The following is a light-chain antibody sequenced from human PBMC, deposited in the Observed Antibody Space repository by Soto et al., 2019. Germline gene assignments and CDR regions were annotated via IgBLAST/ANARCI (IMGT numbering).Light chain of an antibody. V-gene: IGKV3-20*01. CDR2: GAS. CDR1: QSVSSIS. J-gene: IGKJ1*01. Sequence: EIVLTQSPGTLSLSPGERATLSCRASQSVSSISLAWYQQKPGQAPRLLIYGASSRATDIPDRFSGSGSGTDFTLTISRLEPEDFAVYYCKHYGSLIRTFGQGTKVEIK. CDR3: KHYGSLIRT.